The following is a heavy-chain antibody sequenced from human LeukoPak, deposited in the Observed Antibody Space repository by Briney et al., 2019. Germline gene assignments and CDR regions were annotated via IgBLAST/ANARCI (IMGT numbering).Heavy chain of an antibody. V-gene: IGHV3-23*01. CDR1: GFTFSSYA. J-gene: IGHJ4*02. D-gene: IGHD3-3*01. Sequence: GGSLRLSCAASGFTFSSYAMSWVRRAPGKGLEWVSGISGSGGSTYYADSVKGRFTISRDNSKNTLYLQMNSLSADDTAVYYCAENQDWSGYYPSDYWGQGTLITVSS. CDR2: ISGSGGST. CDR3: AENQDWSGYYPSDY.